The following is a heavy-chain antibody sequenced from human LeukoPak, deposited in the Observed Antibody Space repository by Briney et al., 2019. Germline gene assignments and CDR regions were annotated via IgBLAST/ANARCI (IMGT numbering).Heavy chain of an antibody. D-gene: IGHD4-23*01. CDR3: ASRSTVVSHKTLDY. J-gene: IGHJ4*02. V-gene: IGHV4-39*01. CDR2: IYYSEST. Sequence: SETLSLTCTVSGVSISSSSYYWGWLRQPPGKGLEGIVSIYYSESTYYNPALKSLITKSVDTSKNQFSLKLSSVTAAATAVYYCASRSTVVSHKTLDYWGQGTLVTVSP. CDR1: GVSISSSSYY.